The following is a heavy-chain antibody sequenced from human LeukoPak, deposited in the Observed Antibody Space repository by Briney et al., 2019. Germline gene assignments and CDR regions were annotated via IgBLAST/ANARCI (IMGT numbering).Heavy chain of an antibody. V-gene: IGHV3-9*01. CDR3: AREVVTITDY. Sequence: GGPLRLSCAASGFTFDDYAMHWVRQAPGKGLEWVSGISWNSGSIGYADSVKGRFTISRDNAKNSLYLQMDSLRAEDTAVYYCAREVVTITDYWGQGTLVTVSS. CDR2: ISWNSGSI. J-gene: IGHJ4*02. CDR1: GFTFDDYA. D-gene: IGHD2-21*02.